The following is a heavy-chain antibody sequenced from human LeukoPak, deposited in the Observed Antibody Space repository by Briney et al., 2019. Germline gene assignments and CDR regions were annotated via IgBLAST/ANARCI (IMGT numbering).Heavy chain of an antibody. D-gene: IGHD3-10*01. CDR1: GFTLSDYF. CDR2: ISSASNII. J-gene: IGHJ4*02. Sequence: GGSLRLSCAAPGFTLSDYFMSWVRQAPGKGLEWVSYISSASNIIYYADSVKGRFTISRDNAKNSLYLQMNSLRAEDTAVYFCARCGRGYYYGSGSQLYDSWGQGTLVTVSS. CDR3: ARCGRGYYYGSGSQLYDS. V-gene: IGHV3-11*01.